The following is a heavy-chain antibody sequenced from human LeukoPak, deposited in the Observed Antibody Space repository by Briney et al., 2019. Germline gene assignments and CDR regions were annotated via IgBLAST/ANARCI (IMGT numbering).Heavy chain of an antibody. V-gene: IGHV3-48*01. D-gene: IGHD1-14*01. CDR3: ARAAQPGFDP. CDR2: ISSDSGTI. J-gene: IGHJ5*02. CDR1: GLTSRGYI. Sequence: GGSLRLSCGASGLTSRGYIRNWVPGAPGKGREWVSYISSDSGTIYQADSVKGRFTISRDNAKNSLYLQMDSLRAEDTAVYHCARAAQPGFDPWGQGTLVIVSS.